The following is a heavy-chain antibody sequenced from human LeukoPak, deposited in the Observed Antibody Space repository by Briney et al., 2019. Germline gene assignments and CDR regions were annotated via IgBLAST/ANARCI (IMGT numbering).Heavy chain of an antibody. V-gene: IGHV1-3*01. CDR1: GYTFITYP. D-gene: IGHD4-17*01. CDR2: INVGSGNT. J-gene: IGHJ3*02. Sequence: ASVKVSCKASGYTFITYPMHWVRQAPGQRLEWMGWINVGSGNTKYSQKFQGRVTITRDTSASTAYMEMSSLRSEDTAVYYCARDGIYGDCDIWGQGTMVTVSS. CDR3: ARDGIYGDCDI.